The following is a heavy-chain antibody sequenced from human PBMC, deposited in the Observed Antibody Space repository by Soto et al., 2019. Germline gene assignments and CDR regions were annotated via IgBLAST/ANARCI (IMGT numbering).Heavy chain of an antibody. CDR2: IWYDGSNK. D-gene: IGHD6-19*01. CDR1: GFTFSSYG. J-gene: IGHJ4*02. Sequence: GGSLRLSCAASGFTFSSYGMHWVRQAPGKGLEWVAVIWYDGSNKYYADSVKGRFTISRDNSKNTLYLQMNSLRAEDTAVYYCARDSSGWYYGQYYFDYGGQGTLGTVS. V-gene: IGHV3-33*01. CDR3: ARDSSGWYYGQYYFDY.